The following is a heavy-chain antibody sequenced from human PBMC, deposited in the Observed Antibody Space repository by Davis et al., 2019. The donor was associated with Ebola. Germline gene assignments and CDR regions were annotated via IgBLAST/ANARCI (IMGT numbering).Heavy chain of an antibody. D-gene: IGHD3-3*01. V-gene: IGHV3-30-3*01. J-gene: IGHJ4*02. CDR2: ISYDGSNK. CDR3: ARGPPYYDFWSGYWSPPSRGFDY. CDR1: GFTFSSYA. Sequence: GESLKISCAASGFTFSSYAMHWVRQAPGKGLEWVAVISYDGSNKYYADSVKGRFTISRDNSKNTLYLQMNSLRAEDTAVYYCARGPPYYDFWSGYWSPPSRGFDYWGQGTLVTVSS.